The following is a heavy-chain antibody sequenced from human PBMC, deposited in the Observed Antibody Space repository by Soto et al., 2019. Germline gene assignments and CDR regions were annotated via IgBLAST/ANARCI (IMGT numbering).Heavy chain of an antibody. Sequence: GGSLRLSCAASGFTFSSYGIHWVRQAPGKGLEWVAVISDDGSYKYYADSVKGRFTVSRDNSKNTLFLQMNSLRGEDTAVYYCAKYARVHSIYYYAMDVWGQGTTVTVSS. CDR3: AKYARVHSIYYYAMDV. CDR2: ISDDGSYK. CDR1: GFTFSSYG. D-gene: IGHD3-3*01. J-gene: IGHJ6*02. V-gene: IGHV3-30*18.